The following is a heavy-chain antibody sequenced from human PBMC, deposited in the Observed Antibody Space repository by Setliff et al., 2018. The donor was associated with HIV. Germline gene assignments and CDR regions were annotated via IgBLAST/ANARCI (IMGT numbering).Heavy chain of an antibody. D-gene: IGHD3-3*01. Sequence: CAASGFTFSSSWMNWVRQAPGKGLEWIGEINHSGNTNYNPSLKSRVTMSVGTSKNQFSLNLTSVTAADTAVYYCARHPTIGVAHPEHYYYYMDVWGKGTTVTVSS. CDR1: GFTFSSSW. V-gene: IGHV4-34*01. J-gene: IGHJ6*03. CDR2: INHSGNT. CDR3: ARHPTIGVAHPEHYYYYMDV.